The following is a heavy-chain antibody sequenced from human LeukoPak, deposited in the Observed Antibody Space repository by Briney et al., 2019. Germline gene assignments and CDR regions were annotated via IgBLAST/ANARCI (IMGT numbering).Heavy chain of an antibody. J-gene: IGHJ6*03. Sequence: ASVKASCKPSGHTFTGYYMLCERQAPGQGLEWMGWINPNSGGTNYAQKFQGRVTMTRDTSISTAYMELSRLRSDDTAVYYCARQWYYYGSGSHYYYMDVWGKGTTLTVSS. V-gene: IGHV1-2*02. D-gene: IGHD3-10*01. CDR2: INPNSGGT. CDR3: ARQWYYYGSGSHYYYMDV. CDR1: GHTFTGYY.